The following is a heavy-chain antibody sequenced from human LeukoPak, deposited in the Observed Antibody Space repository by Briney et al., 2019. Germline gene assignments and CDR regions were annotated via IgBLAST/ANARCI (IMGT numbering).Heavy chain of an antibody. J-gene: IGHJ3*02. CDR1: GFTFSSYS. Sequence: GGSLRLSCAASGFTFSSYSMNWVRQAPGKGLEWVSSISSSSSYIYYADSVKGRFTISRDNAKNSLYLQMNSLRAEDTAVYYCARDEEVTTWGLSAFDIWGQGTMVTVSS. V-gene: IGHV3-21*01. CDR2: ISSSSSYI. CDR3: ARDEEVTTWGLSAFDI. D-gene: IGHD4-17*01.